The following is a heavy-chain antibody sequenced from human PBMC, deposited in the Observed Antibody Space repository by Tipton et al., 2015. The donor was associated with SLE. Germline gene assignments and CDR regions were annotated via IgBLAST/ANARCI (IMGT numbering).Heavy chain of an antibody. V-gene: IGHV1-2*06. CDR1: EHLFTGFF. CDR2: INPHSGAT. J-gene: IGHJ5*01. CDR3: AQYTTTWSDS. D-gene: IGHD1-1*01. Sequence: QLVQSGAEVKKAGASVRISCKASEHLFTGFFVHWVRQAPGQGLEWLGRINPHSGATNYAQNFQGRVTMTRDTSITTAFMELNNLRSGDTALYFCAQYTTTWSDSWGQVTLVTVSS.